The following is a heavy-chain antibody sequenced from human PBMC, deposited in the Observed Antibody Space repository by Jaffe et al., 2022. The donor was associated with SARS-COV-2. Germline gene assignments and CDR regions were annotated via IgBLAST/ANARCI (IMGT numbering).Heavy chain of an antibody. CDR2: ISWDGGST. CDR1: GFTFDDYT. D-gene: IGHD5-18*01. J-gene: IGHJ4*02. V-gene: IGHV3-43*01. Sequence: EVQLVESGGVVVQPGGSLRLSCAASGFTFDDYTMHWVRQAPGKGLEWVSLISWDGGSTYYADSVKGRFTISRDNSKNSLYLQMNSLRTEDTALYYCAKDIGADTAMVMDYWGQGTLVTVSS. CDR3: AKDIGADTAMVMDY.